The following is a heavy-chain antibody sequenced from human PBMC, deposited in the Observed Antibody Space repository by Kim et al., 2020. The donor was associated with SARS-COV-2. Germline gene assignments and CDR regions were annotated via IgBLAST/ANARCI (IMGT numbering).Heavy chain of an antibody. Sequence: GGSLRLSCAASGFTFSNYWMHWVRQAPGKGLVWVSRINTDGSTTTYADSVKGRFTVSRDNAKNTLYLQMNNLRAEDMAVYYCASPYSNSYWGQGTLVTVSS. J-gene: IGHJ4*02. CDR3: ASPYSNSY. CDR2: INTDGSTT. V-gene: IGHV3-74*01. D-gene: IGHD1-26*01. CDR1: GFTFSNYW.